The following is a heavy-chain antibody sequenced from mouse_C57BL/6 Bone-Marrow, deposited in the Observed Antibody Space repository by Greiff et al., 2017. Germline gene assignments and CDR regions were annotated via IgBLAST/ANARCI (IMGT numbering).Heavy chain of an antibody. CDR3: ASYSRGGFDY. J-gene: IGHJ2*01. Sequence: QVQLQQSGAELVRPGASVKMSCKASGYTFTSYWMNWVKQRPGQGLEWIGQIYPGDGDTNYKGKFKGKATLTADKSSSTAYMQLSSLTSEDSAVYCCASYSRGGFDYWGQGTTLTVSS. CDR1: GYTFTSYW. D-gene: IGHD2-5*01. V-gene: IGHV1-80*01. CDR2: IYPGDGDT.